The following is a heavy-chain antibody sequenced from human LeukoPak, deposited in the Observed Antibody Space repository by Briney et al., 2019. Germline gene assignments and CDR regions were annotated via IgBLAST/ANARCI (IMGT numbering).Heavy chain of an antibody. CDR2: IYFSGGT. D-gene: IGHD6-6*01. CDR3: ARAPEYGLYYFDY. V-gene: IGHV4-39*07. Sequence: PSETLSLTCTVSGDSISSSNCYWGWIRQPPGKGLEWIGSIYFSGGTYYNASLKSRVSTSVDTSKNQFSLKLTSVTAADTAVYYCARAPEYGLYYFDYWGQGTPVTVSS. J-gene: IGHJ4*02. CDR1: GDSISSSNCY.